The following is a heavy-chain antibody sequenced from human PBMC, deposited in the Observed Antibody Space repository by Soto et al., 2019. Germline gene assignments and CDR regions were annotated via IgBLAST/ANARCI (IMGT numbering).Heavy chain of an antibody. V-gene: IGHV1-69*01. D-gene: IGHD2-15*01. CDR1: GGTFSTSS. CDR2: IIPIFTRT. Sequence: QLQLVQSGTEVKEPGSSVKVSCKASGGTFSTSSFVWVRQGPGQGLEWMGGIIPIFTRTNFAQKFQARVTFSADESTRTTYMELRSLTSDDTAIYYCARDVVRSTAGDSWGQGTLVTVSS. J-gene: IGHJ4*02. CDR3: ARDVVRSTAGDS.